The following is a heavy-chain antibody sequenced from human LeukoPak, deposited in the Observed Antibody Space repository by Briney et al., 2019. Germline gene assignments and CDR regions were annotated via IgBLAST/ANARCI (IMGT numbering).Heavy chain of an antibody. CDR3: ARENPHLLDDALDI. CDR2: IFHSGST. J-gene: IGHJ3*02. Sequence: SETLSLTCVVSGGSISTHNWWSWVRQPPGKGLVWIGEIFHSGSTNYYPSLKSRVSISLDKSKNQFSLNLNSVPAADTAVYYCARENPHLLDDALDIWGQGTMVTVSS. D-gene: IGHD1-14*01. CDR1: GGSISTHNW. V-gene: IGHV4-4*02.